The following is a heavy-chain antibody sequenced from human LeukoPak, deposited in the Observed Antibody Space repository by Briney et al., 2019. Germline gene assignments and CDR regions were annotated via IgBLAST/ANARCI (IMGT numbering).Heavy chain of an antibody. V-gene: IGHV3-23*01. J-gene: IGHJ5*02. CDR2: ISGSGGST. CDR1: GFTFSSYA. D-gene: IGHD6-13*01. Sequence: GGSLRLSCAASGFTFSSYAMSWVRQAPGKGLEWVSAISGSGGSTYYADSVKGRFTISRDNSKSTLYLQMNSLRAEDTAVYYCAKDSSSRYFNWFDPWGQGTLVTVSS. CDR3: AKDSSSRYFNWFDP.